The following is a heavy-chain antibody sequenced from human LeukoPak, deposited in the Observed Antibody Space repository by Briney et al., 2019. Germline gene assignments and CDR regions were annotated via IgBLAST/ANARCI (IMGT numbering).Heavy chain of an antibody. J-gene: IGHJ5*02. CDR1: GYTFTSYY. Sequence: GASVKVSCKASGYTFTSYYMHWVRQAPGQGLEWMGIINPSGGSTSYAQRFQGRVTMTRDTSTSTVYMELSSLRSEDTAVYYCARDLSSIAARPSIPNWFDPWGQGTLVTVSS. CDR2: INPSGGST. V-gene: IGHV1-46*01. D-gene: IGHD6-6*01. CDR3: ARDLSSIAARPSIPNWFDP.